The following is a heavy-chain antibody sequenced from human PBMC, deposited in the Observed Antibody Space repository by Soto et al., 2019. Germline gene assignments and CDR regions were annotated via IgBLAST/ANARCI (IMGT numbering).Heavy chain of an antibody. V-gene: IGHV3-30*18. D-gene: IGHD3-3*01. CDR2: ISYDGSNK. Sequence: GGSLRLSCAASGFTFSSYGMHWVRQAPGKXLEWVAVISYDGSNKYYADSVKGRFTISRDNSKNTLYLQMNSLRAEGTAVYYCAKEGYDFWSGYLYYFDYWGQGTLVTVSS. CDR3: AKEGYDFWSGYLYYFDY. J-gene: IGHJ4*02. CDR1: GFTFSSYG.